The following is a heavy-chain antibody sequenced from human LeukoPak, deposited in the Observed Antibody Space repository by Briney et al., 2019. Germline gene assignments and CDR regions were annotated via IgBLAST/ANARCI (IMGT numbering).Heavy chain of an antibody. J-gene: IGHJ6*02. D-gene: IGHD3-16*01. Sequence: GASLRLSCAASGFTFSSYWMNWARQAPGKGLEWVASINHNGNVNYYVDSVKGRFTISRDNAKNSLYLQMSNLRAEDTGVYFCPRGGGLDVWGQGATVTLSS. V-gene: IGHV3-7*03. CDR3: PRGGGLDV. CDR1: GFTFSSYW. CDR2: INHNGNVN.